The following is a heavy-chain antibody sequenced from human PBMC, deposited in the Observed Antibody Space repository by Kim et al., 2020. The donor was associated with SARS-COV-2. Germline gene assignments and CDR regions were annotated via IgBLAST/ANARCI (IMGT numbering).Heavy chain of an antibody. J-gene: IGHJ3*02. V-gene: IGHV4-31*03. Sequence: SETLSLTCTVSGGSISSGGYYWSWIRQHPGKGLEWIGYIYYSGSTYYNPSLKSRVTISVDTSKNQFSLKLSSVTAADTAVYYCAGGLYYYESPDAFDIWGQGTMVTVSS. CDR1: GGSISSGGYY. CDR3: AGGLYYYESPDAFDI. D-gene: IGHD3-22*01. CDR2: IYYSGST.